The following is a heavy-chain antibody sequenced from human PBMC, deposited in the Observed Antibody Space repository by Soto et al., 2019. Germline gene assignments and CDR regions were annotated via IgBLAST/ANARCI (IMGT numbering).Heavy chain of an antibody. Sequence: SETLSLSCTVSGGSISSYYGSGIRQPPGKGLEWIGYIYYSGSTNYNPSLKSRVTISVDTSKNQFSLKLSSVTAADTAVYYCARHGDYYYYGMDVWGQGTTVTV. CDR2: IYYSGST. J-gene: IGHJ6*02. CDR1: GGSISSYY. CDR3: ARHGDYYYYGMDV. D-gene: IGHD4-17*01. V-gene: IGHV4-59*01.